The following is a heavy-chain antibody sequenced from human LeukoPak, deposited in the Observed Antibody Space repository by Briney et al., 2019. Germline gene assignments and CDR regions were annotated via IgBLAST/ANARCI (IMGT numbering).Heavy chain of an antibody. CDR3: ARGRNDFWSGYLTTARFDY. J-gene: IGHJ4*02. CDR2: INHSGST. Sequence: SETLSLTCAVYGGSFSGYYWSWTRQPPGKGLEWIGEINHSGSTNYNPSLKSRVTISVDTSKNQFSLKLSSVTAADTAVYYCARGRNDFWSGYLTTARFDYWGQGTLVTVSS. D-gene: IGHD3-3*01. CDR1: GGSFSGYY. V-gene: IGHV4-34*01.